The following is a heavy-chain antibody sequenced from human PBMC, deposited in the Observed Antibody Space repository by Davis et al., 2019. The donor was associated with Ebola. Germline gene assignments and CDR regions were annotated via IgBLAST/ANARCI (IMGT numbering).Heavy chain of an antibody. CDR1: GYTFTSYG. D-gene: IGHD6-13*01. CDR3: ARRERSSSWYRNYYYGMDV. CDR2: IIPIFGTA. V-gene: IGHV1-69*06. Sequence: AASVKVSCKASGYTFTSYGISWVRQAPGQGLEWMGGIIPIFGTANYAQKFQGRVTITADKSTSTAYMELSSLRSEDTAVYYCARRERSSSWYRNYYYGMDVWGQGTTVTVSS. J-gene: IGHJ6*02.